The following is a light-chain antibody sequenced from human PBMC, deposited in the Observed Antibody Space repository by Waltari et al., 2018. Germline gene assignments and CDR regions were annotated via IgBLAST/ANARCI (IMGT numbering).Light chain of an antibody. Sequence: QSVLTQPPSVSGTPGQRVTISCSGSTSNIGAGHDVHWYQHLPGTAPNPLIYGNNNRPSGVPDRFSGSKSGTSASLAITGLQADDEADYFCQSFDNMLSGGVVFGGGTKLAVL. CDR1: TSNIGAGHD. CDR3: QSFDNMLSGGVV. V-gene: IGLV1-40*01. J-gene: IGLJ2*01. CDR2: GNN.